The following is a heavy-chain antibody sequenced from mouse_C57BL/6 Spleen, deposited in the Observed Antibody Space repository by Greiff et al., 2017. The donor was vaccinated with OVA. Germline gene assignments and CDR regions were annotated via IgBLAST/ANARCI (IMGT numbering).Heavy chain of an antibody. V-gene: IGHV1-18*01. Sequence: VQLQQSGPELVKPGASVKIPCKASGYTFTDYNMDWVKQSHGQSLEWIGDINPNNGGTIYNQKFKGKATLTVDKSSSTAYMALRSLTSEDTAVYYCARKPDGYYGYFDVWGTGTTVTVSS. J-gene: IGHJ1*03. D-gene: IGHD2-3*01. CDR1: GYTFTDYN. CDR3: ARKPDGYYGYFDV. CDR2: INPNNGGT.